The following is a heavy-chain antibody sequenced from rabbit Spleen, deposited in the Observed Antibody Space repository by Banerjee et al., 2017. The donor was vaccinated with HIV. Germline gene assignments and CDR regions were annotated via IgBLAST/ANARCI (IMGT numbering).Heavy chain of an antibody. D-gene: IGHD4-1*01. CDR2: VYTGHGGT. CDR3: ARGDGDVDWGFAL. V-gene: IGHV1S45*01. J-gene: IGHJ4*01. Sequence: QQQLVESGGGLVQPEGSLTLTCTASGFDFSSGYDMCWVRQAPGKGLEWIGCVYTGHGGTYYASWAKGRFTISRTSSTTVTLQMTSLTAADTATYFCARGDGDVDWGFALWGQGTLVTVS. CDR1: GFDFSSGYD.